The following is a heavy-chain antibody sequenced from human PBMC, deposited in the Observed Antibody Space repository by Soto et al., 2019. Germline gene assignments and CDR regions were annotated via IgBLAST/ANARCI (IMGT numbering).Heavy chain of an antibody. CDR2: ISYDGSNT. Sequence: GGPLRLSWAASGLTLSSSAMHWVRQAPGKGLEWVAVISYDGSNTYYAGSVKGRFTISRDNSKNTLYLQMNSLRAEDTAVYYCARALEWLRRYDAFDIWGQGTMVTVSS. CDR3: ARALEWLRRYDAFDI. D-gene: IGHD5-12*01. CDR1: GLTLSSSA. J-gene: IGHJ3*02. V-gene: IGHV3-30-3*01.